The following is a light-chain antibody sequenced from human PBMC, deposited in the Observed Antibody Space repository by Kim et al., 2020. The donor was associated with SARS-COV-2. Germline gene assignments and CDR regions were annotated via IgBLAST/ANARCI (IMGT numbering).Light chain of an antibody. CDR1: SSDVGGYNY. V-gene: IGLV2-14*03. J-gene: IGLJ1*01. CDR3: SSYTSSNILYV. Sequence: QSALTQPASVSGSPGQSITISCTGTSSDVGGYNYVSWYQQHPGKAPKLMIYDVSNRPSGVSDRFSGSKSGNTASLTISGLQAEDEADYYCSSYTSSNILYVFGTGTKVTVL. CDR2: DVS.